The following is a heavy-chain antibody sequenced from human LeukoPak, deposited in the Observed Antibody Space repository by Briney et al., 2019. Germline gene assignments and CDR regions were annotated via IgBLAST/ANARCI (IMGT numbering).Heavy chain of an antibody. CDR1: GYTFTNNF. CDR2: INPSGDNT. D-gene: IGHD5-18*01. Sequence: GASVKVSCKASGYTFTNNFMHWVRQAPGQGLEWMGIINPSGDNTWYAQKFQGRVTMTRDTSISTAYKELSRLRSDDTAVYYCARDYSYALGYWGQGTLVTVSS. CDR3: ARDYSYALGY. J-gene: IGHJ4*02. V-gene: IGHV1-46*01.